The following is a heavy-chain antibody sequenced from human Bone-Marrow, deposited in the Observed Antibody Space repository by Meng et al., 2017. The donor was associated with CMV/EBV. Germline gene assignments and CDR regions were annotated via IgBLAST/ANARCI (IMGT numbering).Heavy chain of an antibody. D-gene: IGHD2-2*01. CDR1: GGTFSSYA. Sequence: SVKVSCKASGGTFSSYAISWVRQAPGQGLEWMGGIIPILGIANYAQKFQGRVTITADKSTSIAYMELSSLRSEDTAVYYCASPEVVVPAAIPDAFDIWGQGTMVTVSS. J-gene: IGHJ3*02. V-gene: IGHV1-69*10. CDR2: IIPILGIA. CDR3: ASPEVVVPAAIPDAFDI.